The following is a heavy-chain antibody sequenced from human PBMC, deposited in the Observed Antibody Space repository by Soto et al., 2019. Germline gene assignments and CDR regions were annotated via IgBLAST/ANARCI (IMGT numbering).Heavy chain of an antibody. V-gene: IGHV4-39*01. D-gene: IGHD2-15*01. J-gene: IGHJ5*02. CDR2: IYYSGRT. Sequence: PSETLSLTCTVSGGSITSSGYYWAWIRQSPGKGLEWIGSIYYSGRTYYNPSLKSRVALSVDTPMNQFSLKLSSVTAADTAVHYCARGSRPRYCSGGSCSSGFDPWGQGTLVTVSS. CDR3: ARGSRPRYCSGGSCSSGFDP. CDR1: GGSITSSGYY.